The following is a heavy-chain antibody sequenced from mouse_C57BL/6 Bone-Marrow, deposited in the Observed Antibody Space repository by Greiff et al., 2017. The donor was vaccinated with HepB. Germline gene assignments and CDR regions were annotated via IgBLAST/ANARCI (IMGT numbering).Heavy chain of an antibody. J-gene: IGHJ1*03. V-gene: IGHV1-55*01. D-gene: IGHD1-1*01. CDR3: VLYYYGSSSWYFDV. CDR2: IYPGSGST. Sequence: VQLQQPGAELVKPGASVKMSCKASGYTFTSYWITWVKQRPGQGLEWIGDIYPGSGSTNYNEKFKSKATLTVDTSSSTAYMQRSSLTSEDAAVYYCVLYYYGSSSWYFDVWGTGTTVTVSS. CDR1: GYTFTSYW.